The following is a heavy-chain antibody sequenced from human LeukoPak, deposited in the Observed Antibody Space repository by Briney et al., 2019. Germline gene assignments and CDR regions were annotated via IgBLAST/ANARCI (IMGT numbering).Heavy chain of an antibody. CDR2: INEDGSEK. V-gene: IGHV3-7*01. D-gene: IGHD3-10*01. CDR1: GFTFSIFW. CDR3: VRDSPFYYYGSGSYYNRLDY. J-gene: IGHJ4*02. Sequence: PGGSLRLSCAGSGFTFSIFWMSWVRQAPGKGLEWVANINEDGSEKYYVDSVKGRFTISRDNAKNSLYLQMNSLRAEDSAVYYCVRDSPFYYYGSGSYYNRLDYWGQGTLVTVSS.